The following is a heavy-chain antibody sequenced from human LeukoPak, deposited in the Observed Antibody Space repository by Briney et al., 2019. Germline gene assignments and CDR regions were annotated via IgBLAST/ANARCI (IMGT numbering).Heavy chain of an antibody. Sequence: GGSLRLSCTASGFTFSSYWMTWVRQAPGKGLEWVADIKQDGSEKNYVDSVKGRFTISRDNAKNSLYLQMNSLRVEDTAVYYCAIWRWHQSEFDCWGQGILVTVSS. D-gene: IGHD5-24*01. J-gene: IGHJ4*02. CDR3: AIWRWHQSEFDC. CDR2: IKQDGSEK. V-gene: IGHV3-7*01. CDR1: GFTFSSYW.